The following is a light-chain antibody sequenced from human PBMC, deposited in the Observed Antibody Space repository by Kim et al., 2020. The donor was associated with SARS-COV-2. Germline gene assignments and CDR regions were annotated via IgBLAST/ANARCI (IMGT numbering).Light chain of an antibody. Sequence: QSVLTQPPSVSGAPGQRVTISCTGSISNIGAGYDVHWYQQLPGTAPKLLIYSNINRPSGVPDRFSGSKSGTSASLAITGLQAEDEADYYCQSYDSSLSGSVFGGGTQLTVL. V-gene: IGLV1-40*01. CDR3: QSYDSSLSGSV. CDR1: ISNIGAGYD. J-gene: IGLJ2*01. CDR2: SNI.